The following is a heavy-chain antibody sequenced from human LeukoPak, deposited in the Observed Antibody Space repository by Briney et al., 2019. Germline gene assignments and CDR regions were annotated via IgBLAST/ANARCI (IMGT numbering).Heavy chain of an antibody. V-gene: IGHV3-23*01. CDR1: GLTFSSYA. CDR2: ISGSGGST. CDR3: AKRKGGLRDPDY. Sequence: GGSLRLSCAASGLTFSSYAMSWVRQAPGKGLEWVSAISGSGGSTYYADSVKGRFTISRDNSKNTLYLQMNSLRAEDTAVYYCAKRKGGLRDPDYWGQGTLVTVSS. J-gene: IGHJ4*02. D-gene: IGHD3-16*01.